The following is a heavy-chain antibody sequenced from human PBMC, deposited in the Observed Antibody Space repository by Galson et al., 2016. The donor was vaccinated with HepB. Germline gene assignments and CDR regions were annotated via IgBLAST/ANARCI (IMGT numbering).Heavy chain of an antibody. D-gene: IGHD1-20*01. CDR3: GSPFRYNWNDGPPRGVMDV. J-gene: IGHJ6*02. Sequence: SLRLSCAASGFTFSSYAMHWVRQAPGKGLEWVATISYDGRSKYYGDSVKGRFTISRDNSKNSLDLQVTSLRPEDTAVYYCGSPFRYNWNDGPPRGVMDVWGQGTTVIVSS. V-gene: IGHV3-30-3*01. CDR2: ISYDGRSK. CDR1: GFTFSSYA.